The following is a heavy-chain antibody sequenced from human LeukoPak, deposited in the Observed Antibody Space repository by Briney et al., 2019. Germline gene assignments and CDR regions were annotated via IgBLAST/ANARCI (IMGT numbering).Heavy chain of an antibody. J-gene: IGHJ3*02. D-gene: IGHD4/OR15-4a*01. CDR1: GGSISPSSHY. Sequence: PSETLSLTCTVSGGSISPSSHYWGWVRQAPGKGLEWIGSRYYSGSTYYNPSLKSRVTISADTSKSQFSLDLNSVTAADTAVYYCARHGAMRAAAAGAAFDIWGQGTMVTVSS. V-gene: IGHV4-39*01. CDR3: ARHGAMRAAAAGAAFDI. CDR2: RYYSGST.